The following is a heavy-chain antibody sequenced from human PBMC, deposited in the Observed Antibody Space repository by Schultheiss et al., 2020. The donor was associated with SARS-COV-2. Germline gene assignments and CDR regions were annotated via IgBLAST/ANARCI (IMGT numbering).Heavy chain of an antibody. Sequence: GGSLRLSCAASGFTFSSYSMNWVRQAPGKGLEWVSYINSGSNIIYYADSVKGRFSISRDNAKNSLYLQMDSLRDEDTAVYYCARDLGWPPRGMGYWGQGTLVIVSSGESSQPLSWGQGTLVTVSS. J-gene: IGHJ5*02. CDR2: INSGSNII. CDR1: GFTFSSYS. D-gene: IGHD6-19*01. CDR3: ARDLGWPPRGMGYWGQGTLVIVSSGESSQPLS. V-gene: IGHV3-48*02.